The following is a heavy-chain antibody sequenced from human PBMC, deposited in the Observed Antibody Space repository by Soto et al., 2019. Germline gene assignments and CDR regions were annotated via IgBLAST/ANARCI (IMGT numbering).Heavy chain of an antibody. V-gene: IGHV3-30-3*01. D-gene: IGHD1-7*01. CDR1: GFTFSSYA. CDR3: ARDLAGTTTFTFDY. Sequence: GSLRLSCXASGFTFSSYAMHWVRQAPGKGLEWVAVISYDGSNKYYADSVKGRFTISRDNSKNTLYLQMNSLRAEDTAVYYCARDLAGTTTFTFDYWGQGTLVTVSS. J-gene: IGHJ4*02. CDR2: ISYDGSNK.